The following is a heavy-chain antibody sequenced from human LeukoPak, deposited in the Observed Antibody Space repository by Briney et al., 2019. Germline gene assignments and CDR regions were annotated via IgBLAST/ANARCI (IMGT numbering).Heavy chain of an antibody. CDR3: AILGLYDSSAYYHSFDY. Sequence: ASVKVSCKTSGYTFTRYYMHWVRLAPGQGLEWMGMINPSGGSTSYAQKFQGRVTMTRDMSTSTVYMELSSLRSEDTAVYYCAILGLYDSSAYYHSFDYWGQGTLVTVSS. J-gene: IGHJ4*02. CDR2: INPSGGST. D-gene: IGHD3-22*01. CDR1: GYTFTRYY. V-gene: IGHV1-46*01.